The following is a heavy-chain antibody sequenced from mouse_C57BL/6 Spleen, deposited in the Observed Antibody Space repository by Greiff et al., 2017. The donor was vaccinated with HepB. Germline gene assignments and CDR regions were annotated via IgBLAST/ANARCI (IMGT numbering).Heavy chain of an antibody. CDR3: ARWVTTVAYFDY. V-gene: IGHV3-6*01. CDR1: GYSITSGYY. CDR2: ISYDGSN. D-gene: IGHD1-1*01. Sequence: EVQVVESGPGLVKPSQSLSLTCSVTGYSITSGYYWNWIRQFPGNKLEWMGYISYDGSNNYNPSLKNRISITRDTSKNQFFLKLNSVTTEDTATYYCARWVTTVAYFDYWGQGTTLTVSS. J-gene: IGHJ2*01.